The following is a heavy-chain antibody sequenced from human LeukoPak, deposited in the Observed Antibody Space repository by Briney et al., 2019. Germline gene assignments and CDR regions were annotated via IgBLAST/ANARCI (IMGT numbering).Heavy chain of an antibody. J-gene: IGHJ4*02. CDR1: GGSISSYY. CDR2: IYYSGST. Sequence: PSETLSLTCTVSGGSISSYYWSWIRQPPGKGLEWIGYIYYSGSTNYNPSLKSRVTISVDTSKNQFSLKLSSVTAADTAVYYCARGRGRRDGYLFDYWGQGTLVTVSS. CDR3: ARGRGRRDGYLFDY. V-gene: IGHV4-59*01. D-gene: IGHD5-24*01.